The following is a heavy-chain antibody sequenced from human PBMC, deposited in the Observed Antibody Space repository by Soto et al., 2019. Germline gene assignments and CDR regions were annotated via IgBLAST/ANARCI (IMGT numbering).Heavy chain of an antibody. J-gene: IGHJ6*02. V-gene: IGHV3-30*03. Sequence: GGSLRLSCAASGFTFSSYGMHWVRQAPGKGLEWVAVISYDGSNKYYADSVKGRFTISRDNSKNTLYLQMNSLRAEDTAVYYCARGPKGEVGGTWYYYAMDVWGQGTTVTVSS. CDR3: ARGPKGEVGGTWYYYAMDV. CDR2: ISYDGSNK. D-gene: IGHD1-26*01. CDR1: GFTFSSYG.